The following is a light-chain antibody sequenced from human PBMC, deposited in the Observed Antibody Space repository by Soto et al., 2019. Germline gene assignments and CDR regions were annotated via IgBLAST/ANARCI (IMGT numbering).Light chain of an antibody. V-gene: IGLV2-14*01. J-gene: IGLJ1*01. Sequence: QSVLTQPASVSGSPGQSITISCTGTSSDVGDYNYVSWYQHHPGKAPKLIIFEVTNRPSGVSNRFAGSKSGNTASLTISGLQAEDEAGYYCSSYTTSATRVFGTGTKVTVL. CDR1: SSDVGDYNY. CDR2: EVT. CDR3: SSYTTSATRV.